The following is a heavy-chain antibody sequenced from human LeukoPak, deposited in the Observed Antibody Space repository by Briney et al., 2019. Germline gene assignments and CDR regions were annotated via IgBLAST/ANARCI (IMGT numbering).Heavy chain of an antibody. CDR2: IYYSGST. V-gene: IGHV4-39*01. CDR3: ARQSYYDSSGYYHY. CDR1: GGSISSSSYY. J-gene: IGHJ4*02. D-gene: IGHD3-22*01. Sequence: PSETLSLTCTVSGGSISSSSYYWGWIRQPPGKGLEWIGSIYYSGSTYYNPSLKSRVTISVDTSKNQSSLKLSSVTAADTAVYYCARQSYYDSSGYYHYWGQGTLVTVSS.